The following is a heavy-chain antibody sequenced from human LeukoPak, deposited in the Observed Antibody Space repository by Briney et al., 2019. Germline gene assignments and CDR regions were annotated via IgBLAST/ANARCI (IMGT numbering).Heavy chain of an antibody. J-gene: IGHJ3*02. D-gene: IGHD3-16*01. CDR1: GGSISRGGYS. Sequence: SETLSLTCAVSGGSISRGGYSWSWIRQPPGKGLEWIGYIYHSGSTYYNPSLKSRVTISVDRSKNQFSLKLSSVTAADTAVYYCARALMRSAFDIWGQGTMVTVSS. CDR2: IYHSGST. V-gene: IGHV4-30-2*01. CDR3: ARALMRSAFDI.